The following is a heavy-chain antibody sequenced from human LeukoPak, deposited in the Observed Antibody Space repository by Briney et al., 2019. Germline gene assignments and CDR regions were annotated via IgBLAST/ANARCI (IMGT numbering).Heavy chain of an antibody. Sequence: VASVKVSCKASGGTFSSYAISWVRQAPGQGLEWMGGIIPIFGTANYAQKFQGRVTITTDESTSTAYMELSSLRSEDTAVYYCARDLTNDDYYYHYMDVWGKGTTVTVSS. V-gene: IGHV1-69*05. D-gene: IGHD1-1*01. J-gene: IGHJ6*03. CDR1: GGTFSSYA. CDR2: IIPIFGTA. CDR3: ARDLTNDDYYYHYMDV.